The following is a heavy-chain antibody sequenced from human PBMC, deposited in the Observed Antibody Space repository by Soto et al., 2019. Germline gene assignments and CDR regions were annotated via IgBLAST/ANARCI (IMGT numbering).Heavy chain of an antibody. CDR1: GFTFSSYA. Sequence: EVQLLESGGGLVQPGGSLRLSCAASGFTFSSYAMSWVRQAPGKGLEWVSDISGSGGSTYYADSVKGRFTISRDNSKNTLYLQMNSLRAEDTAVYYCAKGLHYDSSGYYLDWGQGTLVTVSS. J-gene: IGHJ4*02. D-gene: IGHD3-22*01. V-gene: IGHV3-23*01. CDR3: AKGLHYDSSGYYLD. CDR2: ISGSGGST.